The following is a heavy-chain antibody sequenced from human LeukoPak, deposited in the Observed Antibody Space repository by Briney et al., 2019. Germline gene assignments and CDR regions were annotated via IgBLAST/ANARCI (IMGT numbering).Heavy chain of an antibody. CDR2: ISSSGSTI. CDR1: GFTFSDYY. V-gene: IGHV3-11*04. Sequence: TGGSLRLSCAASGFTFSDYYMSWIRQAPGKGLEWVSYISSSGSTIYYADSVKGRFTISRDNAKNSLYLQMNSLRAEDTAVYYCARGASRWSNWFDPWGQGTLVTVSS. CDR3: ARGASRWSNWFDP. D-gene: IGHD1-26*01. J-gene: IGHJ5*02.